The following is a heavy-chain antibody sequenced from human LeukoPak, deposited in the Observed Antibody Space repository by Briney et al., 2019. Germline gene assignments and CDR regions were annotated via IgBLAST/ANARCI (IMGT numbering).Heavy chain of an antibody. J-gene: IGHJ3*02. Sequence: GGSLRLSCAAFGFIITNNYMNWVRQAPGKGLEWVSVIYGDDETNYADSVKGRFTISRDNAKNSLYLQMNSLRAEDTALYYCAKDIDAQWLVHGSAFDIWGQGTMVTVSS. V-gene: IGHV3-53*05. D-gene: IGHD6-19*01. CDR2: IYGDDET. CDR3: AKDIDAQWLVHGSAFDI. CDR1: GFIITNNY.